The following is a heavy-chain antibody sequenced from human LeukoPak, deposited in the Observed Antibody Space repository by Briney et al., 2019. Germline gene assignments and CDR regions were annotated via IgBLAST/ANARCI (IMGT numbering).Heavy chain of an antibody. J-gene: IGHJ3*02. CDR3: AREVYYGSGTDMGADAFDI. CDR2: IYYSGST. CDR1: GGSISSYY. V-gene: IGHV4-59*01. Sequence: PSETLSLTCSVSGGSISSYYWSWIRQPPGKGLEWIGYIYYSGSTNYNPSLKSRVTISVDTSKHQFSLKLSSVTAADTAVYYCAREVYYGSGTDMGADAFDIWGQGTMVTVSS. D-gene: IGHD3-10*01.